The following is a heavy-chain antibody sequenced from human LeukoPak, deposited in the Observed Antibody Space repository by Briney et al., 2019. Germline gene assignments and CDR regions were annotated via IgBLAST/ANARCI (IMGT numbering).Heavy chain of an antibody. Sequence: ASVKVSCKASGYTFTGYYMHWVRQAPGQGLEWMGWINPNSGGTNYAQKFQGRVTITRDTSISTAYMELRRVRSDDTAVYSCARDSSSWYYSYYSVDVCGKKTTVTVSS. CDR2: INPNSGGT. D-gene: IGHD6-13*01. V-gene: IGHV1-2*02. CDR3: ARDSSSWYYSYYSVDV. CDR1: GYTFTGYY. J-gene: IGHJ6*03.